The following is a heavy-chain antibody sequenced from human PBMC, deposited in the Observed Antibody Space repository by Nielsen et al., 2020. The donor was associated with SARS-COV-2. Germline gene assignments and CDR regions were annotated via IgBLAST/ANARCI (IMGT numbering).Heavy chain of an antibody. Sequence: GESLKISCAASGFTFSSYGMHWVRQAPGKGLEWVAVISYDGSNKYYADSVKGRFTISRDNSKNTLYLQMNSLRAEDTAVYYCAKGNPYDFWSDALNYYYMDVWGKGTTVTVSS. CDR3: AKGNPYDFWSDALNYYYMDV. CDR2: ISYDGSNK. V-gene: IGHV3-30*18. D-gene: IGHD3-3*01. J-gene: IGHJ6*03. CDR1: GFTFSSYG.